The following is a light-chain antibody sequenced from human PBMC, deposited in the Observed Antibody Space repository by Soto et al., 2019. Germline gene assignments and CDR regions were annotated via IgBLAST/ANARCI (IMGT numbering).Light chain of an antibody. J-gene: IGLJ3*02. CDR3: ATWDDSLNAWV. Sequence: QSALTQPPSASGSPGQSVTISCTGTNSDVGGYSYVSWYQQHPGKAPKLMISEVTKRPSGVPDRFSGSKSGTSASLAISGLQSEDEADYYCATWDDSLNAWVFGGGTKLTVL. CDR1: NSDVGGYSY. CDR2: EVT. V-gene: IGLV2-8*01.